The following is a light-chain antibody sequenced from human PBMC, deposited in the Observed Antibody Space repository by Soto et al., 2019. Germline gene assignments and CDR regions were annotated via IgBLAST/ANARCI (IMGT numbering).Light chain of an antibody. V-gene: IGKV3-15*01. J-gene: IGKJ2*01. Sequence: EIGMTQSPATLSVSPGGSATLSCRASQHVSSNLAWYRQKPGQAPTLLIYRASTRATGIPATFSGSGSGTEFTLTISSLQSEDFAVYYCQQYNKWPYTFGQGNKLEI. CDR3: QQYNKWPYT. CDR2: RAS. CDR1: QHVSSN.